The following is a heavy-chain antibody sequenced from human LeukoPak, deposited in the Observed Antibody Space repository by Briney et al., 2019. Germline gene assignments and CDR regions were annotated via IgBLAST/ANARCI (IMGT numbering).Heavy chain of an antibody. J-gene: IGHJ6*04. CDR2: INSDGSTT. CDR3: ARVSPSRYSSSSHTV. Sequence: GGSLRLSCAASGFTFSSDWMHWVRQAPGKRLVSVSRINSDGSTTRYADSVKGRFTISRDNAKNTLYLQMNSLTADDTAMYYCARVSPSRYSSSSHTVWGKGTTVTVSS. CDR1: GFTFSSDW. V-gene: IGHV3-74*01. D-gene: IGHD6-6*01.